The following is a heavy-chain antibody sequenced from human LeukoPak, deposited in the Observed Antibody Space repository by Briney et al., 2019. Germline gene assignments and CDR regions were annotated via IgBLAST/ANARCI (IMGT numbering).Heavy chain of an antibody. CDR1: GFTVSNNY. Sequence: GGSLRLSCAASGFTVSNNYMSWVRQAPGKGLEWVSVIYSGGSTYYADSVKGRFTISRDNSENTLYLQMNSLRAEDTALYYCAKVALGYCSGSSCYYFDYGGQGTLVTVSS. CDR3: AKVALGYCSGSSCYYFDY. D-gene: IGHD2-15*01. V-gene: IGHV3-66*01. CDR2: IYSGGST. J-gene: IGHJ4*02.